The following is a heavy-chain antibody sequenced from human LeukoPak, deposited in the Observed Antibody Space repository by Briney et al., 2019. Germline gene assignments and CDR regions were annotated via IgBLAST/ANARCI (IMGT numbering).Heavy chain of an antibody. J-gene: IGHJ6*03. CDR3: ARDRADCSTTSCSDYYYYMDV. Sequence: SETLSLTCTVSGYSISSGYYWGWIRQPPGKGLEWIGSIYHSGITYYNPSLKSRVTMSVETSKNQFSLKLSSVTAADTAVYYCARDRADCSTTSCSDYYYYMDVWGKGTTVTVSS. V-gene: IGHV4-38-2*02. CDR1: GYSISSGYY. D-gene: IGHD2-2*01. CDR2: IYHSGIT.